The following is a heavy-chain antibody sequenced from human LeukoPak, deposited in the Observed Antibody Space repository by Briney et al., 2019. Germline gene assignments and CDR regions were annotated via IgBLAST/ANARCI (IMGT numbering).Heavy chain of an antibody. V-gene: IGHV1-18*04. Sequence: VASVKVSCKASGYTFTGYYMHWVRQAPGQGLEWMGWISAYNGNTNYAQKLQGRVTMTTDTSTSTAYMELRSLRSEDTAMYYCARAYCGGDCYSGSSPDWFDPWGQGTLVTVSS. J-gene: IGHJ5*02. CDR3: ARAYCGGDCYSGSSPDWFDP. D-gene: IGHD2-21*02. CDR2: ISAYNGNT. CDR1: GYTFTGYY.